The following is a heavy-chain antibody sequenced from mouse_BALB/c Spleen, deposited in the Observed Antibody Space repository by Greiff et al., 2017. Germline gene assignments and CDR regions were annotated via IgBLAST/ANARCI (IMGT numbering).Heavy chain of an antibody. CDR1: GFTFSNYW. D-gene: IGHD4-1*01. CDR3: TRPLTAYAMDY. V-gene: IGHV6-6*02. Sequence: EVKLVESGGGLVQPGGSMKLSCVASGFTFSNYWMNWVRQSPEKGLEWVAEIRLKSNNYATHYAESVKGRFTISRDDSKSSVYLQMNNLRAEDTGIYYCTRPLTAYAMDYWGQGTSVTVSS. CDR2: IRLKSNNYAT. J-gene: IGHJ4*01.